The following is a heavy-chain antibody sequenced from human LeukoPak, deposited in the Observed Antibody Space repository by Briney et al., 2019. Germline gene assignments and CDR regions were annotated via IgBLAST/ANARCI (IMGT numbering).Heavy chain of an antibody. CDR3: ARRKAVALFDP. CDR2: INHSGST. D-gene: IGHD6-19*01. J-gene: IGHJ5*02. Sequence: KPSETLSLTCAVYGGSFSGYYWSWIRQPPGKGLEWIGEINHSGSTNYNPSLKSRVTISVDTSKNQFSLKLSSVTAADTAVYYCARRKAVALFDPWGQGTLVTVSS. V-gene: IGHV4-34*01. CDR1: GGSFSGYY.